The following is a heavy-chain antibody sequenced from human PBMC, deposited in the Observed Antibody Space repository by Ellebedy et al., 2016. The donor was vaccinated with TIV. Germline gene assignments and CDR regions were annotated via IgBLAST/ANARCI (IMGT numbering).Heavy chain of an antibody. J-gene: IGHJ3*02. CDR2: ISLSVNTM. Sequence: GESLKISCVASGFTFSDYSMSWVRQAPGKGLEWVSRISLSVNTMYYADSVQGRFTISRDNGKISLYLQMNSLTAEDTAVYYCATGAYDIWGQGTMVMVSS. V-gene: IGHV3-11*04. CDR1: GFTFSDYS. CDR3: ATGAYDI.